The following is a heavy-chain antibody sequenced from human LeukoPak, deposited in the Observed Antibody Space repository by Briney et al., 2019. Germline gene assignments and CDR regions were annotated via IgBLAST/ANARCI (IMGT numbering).Heavy chain of an antibody. CDR1: GYTFTSYG. Sequence: GASVKVSCKASGYTFTSYGIRWVRQAPGQGGEGMGWISAYNGSRNYAQKLQGRGRITTDTDTRKAYMELRRMRYDDTAVYYCARVSPQHPLPYCDYADPYYYYMDVWGKGTTVTVSS. CDR2: ISAYNGSR. J-gene: IGHJ6*03. D-gene: IGHD4-17*01. V-gene: IGHV1-18*01. CDR3: ARVSPQHPLPYCDYADPYYYYMDV.